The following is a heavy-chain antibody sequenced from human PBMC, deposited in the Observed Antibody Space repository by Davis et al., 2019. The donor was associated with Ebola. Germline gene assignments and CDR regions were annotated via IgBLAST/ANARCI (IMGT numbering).Heavy chain of an antibody. J-gene: IGHJ6*02. CDR1: GFVFSSYV. D-gene: IGHD6-13*01. Sequence: GESLKISCAASGFVFSSYVMSWVRRAPGKGLEWVAFIRYDGSNKYYADSVKGRFTISRDNSKNTLYLQMNSLKTEDTAVYYCARDLKQPPPSYYYGMDVWGQGTTVTVSS. CDR2: IRYDGSNK. V-gene: IGHV3-30*02. CDR3: ARDLKQPPPSYYYGMDV.